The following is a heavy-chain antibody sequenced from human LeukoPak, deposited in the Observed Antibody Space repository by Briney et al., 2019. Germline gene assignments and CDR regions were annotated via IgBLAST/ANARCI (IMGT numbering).Heavy chain of an antibody. V-gene: IGHV3-21*01. CDR3: ARDKRLERNYYGSGRIDY. CDR2: ISSSSSYI. CDR1: GFTFSSYS. Sequence: SGGSLRLSCAASGFTFSSYSMNWVRQAPGKGLEWVSSISSSSSYIYYADSVKGRFTISRDNAKNSLYLQMNSLRAEDTAVYYCARDKRLERNYYGSGRIDYWGQGTLVTVSS. J-gene: IGHJ4*02. D-gene: IGHD3-10*01.